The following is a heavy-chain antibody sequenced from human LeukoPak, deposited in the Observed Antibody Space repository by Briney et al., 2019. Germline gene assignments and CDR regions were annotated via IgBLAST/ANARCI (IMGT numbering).Heavy chain of an antibody. CDR3: AREERLLSYFDY. D-gene: IGHD2-15*01. Sequence: SETLSLTCTVSGGSISSYYWSWVRQPAGKGLEWIGRIYTSGSTTYNPSLKSRVTMSVDTSKNQFSLKLSSVTAADTAVYYCAREERLLSYFDYWGQGTLVTVSS. J-gene: IGHJ4*02. CDR2: IYTSGST. CDR1: GGSISSYY. V-gene: IGHV4-4*07.